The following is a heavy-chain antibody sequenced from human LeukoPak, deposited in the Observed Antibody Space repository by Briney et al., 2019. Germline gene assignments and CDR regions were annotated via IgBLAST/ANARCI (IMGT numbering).Heavy chain of an antibody. D-gene: IGHD6-19*01. CDR2: IYPGDSDT. V-gene: IGHV5-51*01. CDR3: ARQPGHSSGWKQFDP. J-gene: IGHJ5*02. Sequence: GESLKISCKGSGYSFTSYWIGWVRRMPGKGLEWMGIIYPGDSDTRYSPSFQGQVTISADKSISTAYLQWSSLKASDTAMYYCARQPGHSSGWKQFDPWGQGTLVTVSS. CDR1: GYSFTSYW.